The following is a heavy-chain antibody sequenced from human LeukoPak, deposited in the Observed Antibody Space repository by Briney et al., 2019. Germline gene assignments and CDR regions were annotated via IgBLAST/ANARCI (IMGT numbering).Heavy chain of an antibody. CDR2: INHSGST. J-gene: IGHJ4*02. CDR1: GGSFSGSY. CDR3: ARGLEANELTS. D-gene: IGHD1-1*01. V-gene: IGHV4-34*01. Sequence: PSETLSLTCAASGGSFSGSYWSWIRQPPGEGLAWIGEINHSGSTNYNPSLKSRVTMSVDTSRNQFSLKLSSVTAADTAVYYCARGLEANELTSWGQGTLVTVSS.